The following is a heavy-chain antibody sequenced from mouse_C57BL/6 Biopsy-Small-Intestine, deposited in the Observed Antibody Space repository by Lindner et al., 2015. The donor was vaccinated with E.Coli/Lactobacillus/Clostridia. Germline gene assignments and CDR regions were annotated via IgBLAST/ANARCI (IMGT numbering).Heavy chain of an antibody. CDR2: IYPGDGDT. D-gene: IGHD3-2*02. CDR3: ARSEGSSGFLDY. J-gene: IGHJ2*01. CDR1: GYAFSYSW. V-gene: IGHV1-82*01. Sequence: QLQESGPELVKPGASVKISCQASGYAFSYSWMNWVKQRPGKGLEWIGRIYPGDGDTNYNGKFKGKATLTADKSSSTAYMQLSSLTSEDSAVYYCARSEGSSGFLDYWGQGTTLTVSS.